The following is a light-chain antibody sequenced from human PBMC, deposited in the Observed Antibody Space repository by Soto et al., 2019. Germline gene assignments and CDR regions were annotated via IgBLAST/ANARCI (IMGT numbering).Light chain of an antibody. Sequence: DVVMTQSPLSLPVTLGQPASISCRSSQGLVHSDGNTYLNWFQQRPGQSPRRLMDKVSNGNPGVPKRFSASGSGTGFPLKISRVEAEDVGVYYCMNGTNWPLTVGEGTKVEIK. CDR1: QGLVHSDGNTY. CDR3: MNGTNWPLT. CDR2: KVS. V-gene: IGKV2-30*02. J-gene: IGKJ1*01.